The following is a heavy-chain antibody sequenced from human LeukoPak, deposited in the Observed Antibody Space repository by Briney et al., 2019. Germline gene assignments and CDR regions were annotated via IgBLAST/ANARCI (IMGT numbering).Heavy chain of an antibody. CDR3: ARDVGYRSWFDP. V-gene: IGHV3-48*01. J-gene: IGHJ5*02. D-gene: IGHD5-18*01. CDR1: GFTFNTFS. CDR2: ITGSATTT. Sequence: PGGSLRLSCATSGFTFNTFSMHWVRQAPGKGLEWVSYITGSATTTYYADPVKGRFTISRDNGKNSLYLQMNSLRAEDTSVYYCARDVGYRSWFDPWGQGTLVIVSS.